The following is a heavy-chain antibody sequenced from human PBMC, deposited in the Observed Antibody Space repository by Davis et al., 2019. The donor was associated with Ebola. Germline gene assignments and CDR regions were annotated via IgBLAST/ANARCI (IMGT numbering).Heavy chain of an antibody. CDR2: IYYSGST. CDR3: ARLCIAAAGTAGDYYYYGMDV. Sequence: SETLSLTCTVSGGSISSYYWSWIRQPPGKGLEWIGYIYYSGSTNYNPSLKSRVTISVDTSKNQFSLKLSSVTAADTAVYYCARLCIAAAGTAGDYYYYGMDVWGKGTTVTVSS. J-gene: IGHJ6*04. V-gene: IGHV4-59*08. CDR1: GGSISSYY. D-gene: IGHD6-13*01.